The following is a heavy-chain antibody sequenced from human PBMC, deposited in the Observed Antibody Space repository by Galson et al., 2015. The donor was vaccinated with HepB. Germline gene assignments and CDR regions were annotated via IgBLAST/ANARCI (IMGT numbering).Heavy chain of an antibody. CDR3: ATQKTPRSTTYFDY. CDR2: ISSSSSTI. CDR1: GFTFSSYS. D-gene: IGHD1-1*01. J-gene: IGHJ4*02. V-gene: IGHV3-48*04. Sequence: SLRLSCAASGFTFSSYSMNWVRQAPGKGLEWVSYISSSSSTIYYADSVKGRFTISRDNAKNSLYLQMNSLRAEDTAVYYCATQKTPRSTTYFDYWGQGTLVTVSS.